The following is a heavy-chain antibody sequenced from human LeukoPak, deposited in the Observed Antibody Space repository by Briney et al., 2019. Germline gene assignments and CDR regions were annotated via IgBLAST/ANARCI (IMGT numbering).Heavy chain of an antibody. J-gene: IGHJ4*02. CDR1: GFTFRNYW. D-gene: IGHD3-9*01. V-gene: IGHV3-7*01. Sequence: PGGSLRLSCVASGFTFRNYWMSWVRQAPGKGLEWVANIKDVGSEIHYVDSVKGRFIVSRDNTKNSLYLEMNSLRAEDTAVYYCARDFGAEGGLFRYFDWLPSFDFWGQGTLVTVSS. CDR2: IKDVGSEI. CDR3: ARDFGAEGGLFRYFDWLPSFDF.